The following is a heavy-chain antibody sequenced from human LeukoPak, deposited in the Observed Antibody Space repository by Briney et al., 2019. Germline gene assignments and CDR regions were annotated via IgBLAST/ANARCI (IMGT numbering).Heavy chain of an antibody. Sequence: SETLSLTCAVSGVSISSGGYSWSWIRQPPGKGLEWIGYIYHSGSTYYNPSLKSRVTISVDRSKNQFSLKLSSVTAADTAVYYCARTSIAARRANAFDIWGQGTMVTVSS. V-gene: IGHV4-30-2*01. CDR3: ARTSIAARRANAFDI. CDR2: IYHSGST. D-gene: IGHD6-6*01. CDR1: GVSISSGGYS. J-gene: IGHJ3*02.